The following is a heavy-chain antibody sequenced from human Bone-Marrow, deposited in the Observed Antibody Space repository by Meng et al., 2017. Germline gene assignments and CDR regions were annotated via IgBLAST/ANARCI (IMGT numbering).Heavy chain of an antibody. CDR2: IKQDGSEK. D-gene: IGHD3-3*01. Sequence: GESLKISCAASGFTFSSYWMSWVRQAPGRGLEWVANIKQDGSEKYYVDSAKGRFTISRDNAKNSLYLQMNSLRAEDTAVYYCAKEYYDFWSGYRHDAFDIWGQGTMVTVSS. CDR3: AKEYYDFWSGYRHDAFDI. J-gene: IGHJ3*02. CDR1: GFTFSSYW. V-gene: IGHV3-7*03.